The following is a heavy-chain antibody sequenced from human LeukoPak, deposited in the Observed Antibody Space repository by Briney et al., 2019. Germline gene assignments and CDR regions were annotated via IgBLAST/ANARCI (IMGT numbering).Heavy chain of an antibody. Sequence: GGSLRLSCAASGFTFSSYWMHWVRQAPGKGLEWVSAIGGRGGRAYYADSVKGRFTILRDNSKNTLYLQMNSLRAEDTAVYYCARGSSGYHNTGGQGTLVTVSS. CDR2: IGGRGGRA. D-gene: IGHD5-12*01. V-gene: IGHV3-23*01. J-gene: IGHJ4*02. CDR1: GFTFSSYW. CDR3: ARGSSGYHNT.